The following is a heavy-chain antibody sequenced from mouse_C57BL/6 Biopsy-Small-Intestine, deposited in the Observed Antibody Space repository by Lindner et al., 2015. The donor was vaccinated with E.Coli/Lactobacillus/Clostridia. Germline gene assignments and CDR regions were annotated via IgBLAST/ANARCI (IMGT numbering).Heavy chain of an antibody. Sequence: VQLQESGAELAKPGASVKLSCKASGYTFTGYWIEWVKQRPGHGLEWIGEIYPRSGNTYYNEKFKGKATLTADKSSSTAYMELRSLTSEDSAVYYCARRDGYYVGYFDVWGTGTTVTVSS. D-gene: IGHD2-3*01. CDR3: ARRDGYYVGYFDV. CDR1: GYTFTGYW. CDR2: IYPRSGNT. V-gene: IGHV1-81*01. J-gene: IGHJ1*03.